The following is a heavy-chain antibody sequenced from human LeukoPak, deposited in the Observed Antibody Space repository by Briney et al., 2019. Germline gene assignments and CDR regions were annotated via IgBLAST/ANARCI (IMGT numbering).Heavy chain of an antibody. CDR1: GFTFSSYA. CDR2: ISGSGGST. J-gene: IGHJ4*02. D-gene: IGHD6-19*01. Sequence: PGGSLRLSCAASGFTFSSYAMSWVRQAPGKGLEWVSAISGSGGSTYYADSVKGRFTISRDNSKNTLYLQMNSLRAEDTAVYYCANPKCRIAVAGSLLWGQGTLVTVSS. CDR3: ANPKCRIAVAGSLL. V-gene: IGHV3-23*01.